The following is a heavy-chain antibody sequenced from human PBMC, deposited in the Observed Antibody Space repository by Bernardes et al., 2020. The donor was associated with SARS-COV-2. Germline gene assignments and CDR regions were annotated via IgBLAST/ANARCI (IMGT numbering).Heavy chain of an antibody. V-gene: IGHV3-15*01. CDR1: GFTFSNAW. J-gene: IGHJ4*02. CDR3: TTDLRIYYDSSGYFFDGHDY. Sequence: GGSLRLSCAASGFTFSNAWMSWVRQAPGKGLEWVGRIKSKTDGGTTDYAAPVKGRFTISRDDSKNTLYLQMNSLKTEDTAVYYCTTDLRIYYDSSGYFFDGHDYWGQGTLVTVSS. D-gene: IGHD3-22*01. CDR2: IKSKTDGGTT.